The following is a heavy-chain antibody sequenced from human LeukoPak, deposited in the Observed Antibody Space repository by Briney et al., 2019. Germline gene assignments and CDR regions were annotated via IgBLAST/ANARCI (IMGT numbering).Heavy chain of an antibody. CDR3: TTGPKSYYYGSGSYYTGY. V-gene: IGHV3-15*01. D-gene: IGHD3-10*01. J-gene: IGHJ4*02. Sequence: GGSLRLSCAASGFTFSNAWMSWVRQAPGKGLEWVGRIKSKTDGGTTDYAAPVKGRFTISRDDSKNTLYLQMNSLKTEDTAVYYCTTGPKSYYYGSGSYYTGYWGQGTLVTVSS. CDR1: GFTFSNAW. CDR2: IKSKTDGGTT.